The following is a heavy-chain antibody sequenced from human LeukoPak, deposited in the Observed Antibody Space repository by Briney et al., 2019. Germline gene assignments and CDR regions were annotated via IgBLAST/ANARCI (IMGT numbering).Heavy chain of an antibody. CDR1: GFTFDDYT. CDR3: ALDMVRGVYWFDP. V-gene: IGHV3-43*01. D-gene: IGHD3-10*01. J-gene: IGHJ5*02. Sequence: GGSLRLSCAASGFTFDDYTMHWVRQAPGKGLEWVSLISWDGGSAYYADSVKGRFTISRDNSKNSLYLQMNSLRAEDTAVYYCALDMVRGVYWFDPWGQGTLVTVSS. CDR2: ISWDGGSA.